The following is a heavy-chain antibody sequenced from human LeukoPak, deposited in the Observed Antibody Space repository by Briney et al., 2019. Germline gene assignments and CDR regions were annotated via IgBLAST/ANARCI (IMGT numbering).Heavy chain of an antibody. D-gene: IGHD6-19*01. CDR2: IHPGEYER. CDR3: ARRTDSGWKWFDP. V-gene: IGHV5-51*01. Sequence: GESLKISCKASEYRFTSYWIGWVRQMPGKGLEWMGVIHPGEYERRYSPSFQGQVTMSVDRSATTAYMEWSSLKASDTAMYYCARRTDSGWKWFDPWGQGTLVIVSS. CDR1: EYRFTSYW. J-gene: IGHJ5*02.